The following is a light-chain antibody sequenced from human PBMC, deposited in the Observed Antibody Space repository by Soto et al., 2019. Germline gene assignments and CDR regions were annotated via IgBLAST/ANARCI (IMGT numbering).Light chain of an antibody. CDR2: GAS. J-gene: IGKJ1*01. CDR1: QYVSNK. V-gene: IGKV3-15*01. Sequence: EIVMTQSPATLSVSPGETATLSCRASQYVSNKVAWYQQKPGQAPSLLILGASTRATGVPARFSGSGSGTEFSLTINRLEPEDFAVYFCQHYVNSPLTFGQGTKVEVK. CDR3: QHYVNSPLT.